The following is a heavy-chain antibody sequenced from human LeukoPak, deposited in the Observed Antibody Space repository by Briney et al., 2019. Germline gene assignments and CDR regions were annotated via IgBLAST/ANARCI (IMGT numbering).Heavy chain of an antibody. V-gene: IGHV4-39*01. J-gene: IGHJ4*02. D-gene: IGHD4-17*01. CDR2: IYHSGRT. CDR1: GDSISSGSTTTYY. Sequence: SETLSLTCTVSGDSISSGSTTTYYWGWIRQPPGKGLEWIGIIYHSGRTYYNPSLKSRVTISVDTSKNQFSLRLNSVTAADTAVYYCARFDDNGDYFDYWGQGTLVTVSS. CDR3: ARFDDNGDYFDY.